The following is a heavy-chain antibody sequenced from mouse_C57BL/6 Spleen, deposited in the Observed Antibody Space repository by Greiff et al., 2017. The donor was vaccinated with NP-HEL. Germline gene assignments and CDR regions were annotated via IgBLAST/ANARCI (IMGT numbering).Heavy chain of an antibody. Sequence: QVQLQQPGAELVKPGASVKLSCKASGYTFTSYWMHWVKQRPGQGLEWIGMIHPNSGSTNYNEKFKSKATLTVDKSSSTAYMQLSSLTSEDSAVYYCARPYGSILAWFAYWGQGTLVTVSA. D-gene: IGHD1-1*01. J-gene: IGHJ3*01. V-gene: IGHV1-64*01. CDR1: GYTFTSYW. CDR3: ARPYGSILAWFAY. CDR2: IHPNSGST.